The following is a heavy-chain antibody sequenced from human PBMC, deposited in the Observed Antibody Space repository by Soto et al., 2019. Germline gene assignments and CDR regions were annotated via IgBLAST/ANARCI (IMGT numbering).Heavy chain of an antibody. D-gene: IGHD4-17*01. CDR2: IIPVFGTA. CDR1: GGTLSNYG. V-gene: IGHV1-69*14. J-gene: IGHJ6*02. CDR3: SRGDATKIVVTTYYAMDV. Sequence: QVQLVQSGAEVKKPGSSVRVSCKASGGTLSNYGISWVRQAPGQGLEWMGGIIPVFGTANYAQKFQGRVTITADKSKSTVYMDVTSLRSEDTAVYYCSRGDATKIVVTTYYAMDVWGQGTTVSVSS.